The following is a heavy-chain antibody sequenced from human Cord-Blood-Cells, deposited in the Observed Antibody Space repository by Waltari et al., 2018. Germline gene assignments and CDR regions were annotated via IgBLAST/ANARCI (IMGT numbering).Heavy chain of an antibody. CDR3: ARVVLRTGDPYSLDY. J-gene: IGHJ4*02. V-gene: IGHV4-34*01. CDR1: GGSFSGYY. CDR2: INHSGST. Sequence: QVQLQQWGAGLLKPSETLSLTCAVYGGSFSGYYWSRIRQPPGKGLEWIGEINHSGSTNYNPSLKSRVTISVDTSKNQFSLKLSSVTAADTAVYYCARVVLRTGDPYSLDYWGQGTLVTVSS. D-gene: IGHD7-27*01.